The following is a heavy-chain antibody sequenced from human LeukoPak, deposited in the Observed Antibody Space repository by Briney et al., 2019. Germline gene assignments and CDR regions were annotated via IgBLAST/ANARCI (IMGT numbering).Heavy chain of an antibody. CDR2: INYSGST. Sequence: SETLSLTCAVSGGSISGYYWSWIRQPPGKGLEWIGYINYSGSTNYNPSLKSRVTISVDTSKNQFSLKLSSVTAADTAVYYCARVGSGSYLDYWGQGTLVTVSS. D-gene: IGHD3-10*01. CDR1: GGSISGYY. J-gene: IGHJ4*02. V-gene: IGHV4-59*08. CDR3: ARVGSGSYLDY.